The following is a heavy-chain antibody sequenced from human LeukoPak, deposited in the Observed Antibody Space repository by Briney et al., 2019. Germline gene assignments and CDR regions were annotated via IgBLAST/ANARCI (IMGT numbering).Heavy chain of an antibody. Sequence: SETLSLTCAVYGGSFSGYYWSWIRQPPGKGLEWIGSIYYSGSTYYNPSLKSRVTISVDTSKNQFSLKLSSVTAADTAVYYCARRTGIAAALDYWGQGTLVTVSS. CDR1: GGSFSGYY. CDR2: IYYSGST. CDR3: ARRTGIAAALDY. V-gene: IGHV4-34*01. D-gene: IGHD6-13*01. J-gene: IGHJ4*02.